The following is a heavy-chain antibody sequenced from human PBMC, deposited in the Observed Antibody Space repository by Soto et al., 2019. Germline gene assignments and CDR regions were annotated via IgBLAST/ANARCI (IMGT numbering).Heavy chain of an antibody. J-gene: IGHJ6*02. CDR3: ATWSSDYGHQAASYYGSCGMDV. V-gene: IGHV1-24*01. CDR1: GYTLTELS. D-gene: IGHD4-17*01. Sequence: QVQLVQAGAEVKKPGASVKVSCKVSGYTLTELSMHWVRQAPGKGLEWMGGCDPEDGETIYAQKFQGRVTMTEETSTDTAYMELSSLRSEDTAVYYCATWSSDYGHQAASYYGSCGMDVWGQGTTVTVSS. CDR2: CDPEDGET.